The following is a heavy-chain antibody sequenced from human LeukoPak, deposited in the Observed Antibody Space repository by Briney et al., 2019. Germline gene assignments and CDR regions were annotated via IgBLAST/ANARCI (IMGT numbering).Heavy chain of an antibody. V-gene: IGHV4-39*07. J-gene: IGHJ6*03. CDR3: ARAHTSGSYYYYYYYMDV. CDR2: IYYSGST. Sequence: SETLSLTCTVSGGSISSGSYYWGWIRQPPGKGLEWIGSIYYSGSTYYNPSLKSRVTISVDTSKNQFSLKLSSVTAADTAVYYCARAHTSGSYYYYYYYMDVWGKGTTVTVSS. D-gene: IGHD1-26*01. CDR1: GGSISSGSYY.